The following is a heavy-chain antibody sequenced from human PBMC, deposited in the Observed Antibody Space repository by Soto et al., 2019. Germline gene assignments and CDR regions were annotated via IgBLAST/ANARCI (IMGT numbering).Heavy chain of an antibody. J-gene: IGHJ4*02. CDR2: IYYSGST. CDR3: ASTDYYDSSGYSY. CDR1: GGSISSGDYY. Sequence: TLSLTCTVSGGSISSGDYYWSWIRQPPGKGLEWIGYIYYSGSTYYNPSLKSRVTISVDRSKNQFSLKLSSVTAADTAVYYCASTDYYDSSGYSYWGQGTLVTVSS. D-gene: IGHD3-22*01. V-gene: IGHV4-30-4*01.